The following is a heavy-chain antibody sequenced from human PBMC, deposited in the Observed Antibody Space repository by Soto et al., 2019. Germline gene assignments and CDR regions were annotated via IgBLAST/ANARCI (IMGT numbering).Heavy chain of an antibody. Sequence: PSETLSLTCTVSGGSISSYYWSWIRQPPGKGLEWIGYIYYSGSTNYNPSLKSRVTISVDTSKNHFSLKLSSVTAADTAVYYCARHGRNYYDGSGYLSFGYWGQGTLVTVSS. V-gene: IGHV4-59*08. CDR2: IYYSGST. CDR1: GGSISSYY. D-gene: IGHD3-22*01. CDR3: ARHGRNYYDGSGYLSFGY. J-gene: IGHJ4*02.